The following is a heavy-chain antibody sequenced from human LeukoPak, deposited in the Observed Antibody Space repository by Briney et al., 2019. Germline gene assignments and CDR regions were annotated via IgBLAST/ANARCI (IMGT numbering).Heavy chain of an antibody. D-gene: IGHD3-9*01. CDR3: ASSPDWANFDY. V-gene: IGHV4-59*11. Sequence: SETLSLTCTVSGGSISSHYWSWIRQPPGKGLEWIGYIYYSGSTNYTNYNPSLKSRVTISVDTSKNQFSLKLSSVTAADTAVYYCASSPDWANFDYWGQGTLVTVSS. CDR2: IYYSGSTNYT. J-gene: IGHJ4*02. CDR1: GGSISSHY.